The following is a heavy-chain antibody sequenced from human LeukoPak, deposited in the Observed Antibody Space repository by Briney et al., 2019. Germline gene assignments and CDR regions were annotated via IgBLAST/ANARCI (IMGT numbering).Heavy chain of an antibody. J-gene: IGHJ4*02. CDR2: ISSSGSTI. V-gene: IGHV3-48*03. D-gene: IGHD3-3*01. CDR1: GFTFSSYE. CDR3: ARIQRRVVDFDY. Sequence: PGGPLRLSCAASGFTFSSYEMNWVRQAPGKGLEWVSYISSSGSTIYYADSVKGRFTISRDNAKNSLYLQMNSLRAEDTAVYYCARIQRRVVDFDYWGQGTLVTVSS.